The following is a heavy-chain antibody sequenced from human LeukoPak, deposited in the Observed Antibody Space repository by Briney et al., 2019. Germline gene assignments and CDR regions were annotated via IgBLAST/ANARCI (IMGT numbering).Heavy chain of an antibody. Sequence: SETLSLTCTDPGGSISSSYTSWTRQPAGKGLEWVGRIYTSGSTNYNHSLKSRVTMSVDTSKNQFSLKLSSVTAADTAVYYCARDGRRCSGGSCYSTGVDYWGQGTLVTVSS. CDR1: GGSISSSY. V-gene: IGHV4-4*07. CDR3: ARDGRRCSGGSCYSTGVDY. CDR2: IYTSGST. J-gene: IGHJ4*02. D-gene: IGHD2-15*01.